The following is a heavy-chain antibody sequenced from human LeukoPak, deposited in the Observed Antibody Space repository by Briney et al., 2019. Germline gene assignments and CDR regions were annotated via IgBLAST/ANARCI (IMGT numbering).Heavy chain of an antibody. CDR2: IKQDGSDK. D-gene: IGHD3-22*01. CDR1: GLPFSDYW. CDR3: ARDPWADSSGFPLHH. V-gene: IGHV3-7*03. Sequence: GGSLRLSCVASGLPFSDYWMSWVRQAPEKGLECVANIKQDGSDKFYVDSVRGRFTISRDNAKNSLYLQMNSLRVEDTALYYCARDPWADSSGFPLHHWGQGTLVTVSS. J-gene: IGHJ1*01.